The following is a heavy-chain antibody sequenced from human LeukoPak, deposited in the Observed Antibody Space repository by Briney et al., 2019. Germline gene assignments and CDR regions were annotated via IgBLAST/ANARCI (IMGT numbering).Heavy chain of an antibody. CDR1: GFTFSSYA. CDR3: AREGCYGCLYYYYMAV. J-gene: IGHJ6*03. D-gene: IGHD4-17*01. V-gene: IGHV3-30-3*01. CDR2: ISDDGINK. Sequence: GRSLRLSCAASGFTFSSYAMHWVRQAPGKGLERVAVISDDGINKNYVDSVQGRFTISRDNSENTLYLQMNYLRVEDTAVYLCAREGCYGCLYYYYMAVWGKGTTVTVSS.